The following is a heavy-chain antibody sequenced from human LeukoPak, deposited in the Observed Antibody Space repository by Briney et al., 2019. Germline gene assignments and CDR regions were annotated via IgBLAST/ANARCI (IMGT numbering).Heavy chain of an antibody. CDR1: GYTFTSHG. CDR3: ARAAYCTNGVCYPIDY. D-gene: IGHD2-8*01. J-gene: IGHJ4*02. Sequence: ASVKVSCKASGYTFTSHGISWVRQAPGQGLEWMGWISAYNGNTNYAQKLQGRVTMTTDTSTSTAYMELRSLRSDDTAVYYCARAAYCTNGVCYPIDYWGQGTLVTVSS. CDR2: ISAYNGNT. V-gene: IGHV1-18*01.